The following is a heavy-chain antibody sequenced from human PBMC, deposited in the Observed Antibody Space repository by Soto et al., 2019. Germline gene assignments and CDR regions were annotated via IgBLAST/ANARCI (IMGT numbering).Heavy chain of an antibody. CDR1: GYTFTSYG. Sequence: QVQLVQSGAEVKKPGASVKVSCKASGYTFTSYGISWVRQAPGQGLEWMGGISAYNGNTNYAQKLQGRVTMTTETSTSTADMEVRSLRSDDTGVDFCARDGVAADGYYYYYGMDVWGQGTTVTVSS. D-gene: IGHD2-15*01. CDR2: ISAYNGNT. V-gene: IGHV1-18*01. J-gene: IGHJ6*02. CDR3: ARDGVAADGYYYYYGMDV.